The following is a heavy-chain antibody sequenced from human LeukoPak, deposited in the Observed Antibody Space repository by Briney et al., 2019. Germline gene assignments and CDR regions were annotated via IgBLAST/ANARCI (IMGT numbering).Heavy chain of an antibody. J-gene: IGHJ4*02. D-gene: IGHD6-19*01. CDR3: ASIAVAAPQDY. CDR1: GFTFSDYY. V-gene: IGHV3-11*06. Sequence: GGSLRLYCAASGFTFSDYYMSWIRQAPGKGLEWVSYISSSSSYTNYADSVKGRFTISRDNAKNSLYLQMNSLRAEDTAVYYCASIAVAAPQDYWGQGTLVTVSS. CDR2: ISSSSSYT.